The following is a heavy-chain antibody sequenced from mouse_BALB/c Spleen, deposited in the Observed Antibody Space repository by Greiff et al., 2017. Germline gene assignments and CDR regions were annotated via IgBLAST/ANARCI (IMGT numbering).Heavy chain of an antibody. V-gene: IGHV1-80*01. CDR1: GYAFSSYW. D-gene: IGHD2-2*01. Sequence: VQLQQSGAELVRPGSSVKISCKASGYAFSSYWMNWVKQRPGQGLEWIGQIYPGDGDTNYNGKFKGKATLTADKSSSTAYMQLSSLTSEDSAVYFFSRPYGYYWAMDVWGQGTSVTVSS. CDR2: IYPGDGDT. CDR3: SRPYGYYWAMDV. J-gene: IGHJ4*01.